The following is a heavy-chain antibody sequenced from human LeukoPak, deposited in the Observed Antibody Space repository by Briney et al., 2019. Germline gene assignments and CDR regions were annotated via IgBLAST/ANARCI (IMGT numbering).Heavy chain of an antibody. V-gene: IGHV1-8*01. J-gene: IGHJ4*02. CDR3: AREGSSDYYDSSGYDY. CDR1: GYTFTSYD. D-gene: IGHD3-22*01. Sequence: ASVKVSCKASGYTFTSYDINWVRQATGQGLEWMGWMNPNSGNTGYAQKFQGRVTMTRNASISTAYMELSSLRSEDTAVYYCAREGSSDYYDSSGYDYWGQGTLVTVSS. CDR2: MNPNSGNT.